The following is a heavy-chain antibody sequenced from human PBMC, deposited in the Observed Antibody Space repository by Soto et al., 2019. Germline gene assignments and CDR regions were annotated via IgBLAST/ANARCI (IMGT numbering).Heavy chain of an antibody. J-gene: IGHJ4*02. D-gene: IGHD3-22*01. CDR3: ARRHSHDFYDRSIYVP. CDR2: FDPEDGET. Sequence: ASVKVSCKVSGYTLTDLSMHWVRKAPGKGLEWMGGFDPEDGETIYAQKFQGRVTLTTDTSTNTAYMELRSLSSVTAADTAMYYCARRHSHDFYDRSIYVPWGQGTLVTVSS. CDR1: GYTLTDLS. V-gene: IGHV1-24*01.